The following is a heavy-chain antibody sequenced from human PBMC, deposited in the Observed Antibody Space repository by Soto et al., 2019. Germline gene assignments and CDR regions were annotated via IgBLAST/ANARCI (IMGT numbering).Heavy chain of an antibody. CDR3: GHPVSIRDRWLQVAYFDY. D-gene: IGHD3-3*02. Sequence: QITLKESGPTLVQPTQTLTLTCTFSGFSLSTSGVGVGWIRQPPGKALEWLALIYWNDDKRYSPSLKSRLTITKDNSKNQVVLTMTNMEPVDTATYYCGHPVSIRDRWLQVAYFDYWGQGTLVTVSS. V-gene: IGHV2-5*01. J-gene: IGHJ4*02. CDR2: IYWNDDK. CDR1: GFSLSTSGVG.